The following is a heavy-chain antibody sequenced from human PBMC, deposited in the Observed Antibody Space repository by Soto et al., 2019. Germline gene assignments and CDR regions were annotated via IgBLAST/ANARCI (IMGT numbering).Heavy chain of an antibody. Sequence: GGSLRLSCAASGFTFSTYTMNWVRQAPGKGLEWVSAIGTAGDTYYPGSVKGRFTISRENAKNSLYLQMNSLRAGDTAVYYCARAKGIAVAGLDYYYGMDVWGQGTTVTVSS. V-gene: IGHV3-13*01. D-gene: IGHD6-19*01. CDR2: IGTAGDT. CDR1: GFTFSTYT. J-gene: IGHJ6*02. CDR3: ARAKGIAVAGLDYYYGMDV.